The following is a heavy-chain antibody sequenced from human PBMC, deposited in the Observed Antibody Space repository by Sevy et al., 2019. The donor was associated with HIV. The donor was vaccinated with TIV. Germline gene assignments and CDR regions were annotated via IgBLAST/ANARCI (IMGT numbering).Heavy chain of an antibody. CDR3: TSSWYLPTKNFDY. V-gene: IGHV3-49*03. CDR2: IRSKAYGGTT. Sequence: GGSLRVSCTASGFTFGDYAMSWFRQAPGKGLEWVGFIRSKAYGGTTEYAASVKGRFTISRDDSKSIAYLQMNSLKTEDTAVYYCTSSWYLPTKNFDYWGQGTLVTVSS. D-gene: IGHD6-13*01. CDR1: GFTFGDYA. J-gene: IGHJ4*02.